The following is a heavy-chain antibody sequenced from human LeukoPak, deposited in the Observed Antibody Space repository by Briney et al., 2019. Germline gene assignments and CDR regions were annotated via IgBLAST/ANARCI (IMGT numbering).Heavy chain of an antibody. CDR1: GFTFSSYG. CDR3: AKDLSQKYTVDY. CDR2: ISYDGSNK. V-gene: IGHV3-30*18. J-gene: IGHJ4*02. D-gene: IGHD2/OR15-2a*01. Sequence: PGRSLRLSCAASGFTFSSYGMHWVRQAPGKGLEWVAVISYDGSNKYYADSVKGRFTISRDNSKNTLYLQMNSLRAEDTAVYYCAKDLSQKYTVDYWGQGTLVTVSS.